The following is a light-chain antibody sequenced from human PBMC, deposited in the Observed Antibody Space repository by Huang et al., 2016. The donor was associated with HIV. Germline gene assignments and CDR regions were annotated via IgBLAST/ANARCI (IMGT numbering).Light chain of an antibody. J-gene: IGKJ1*01. V-gene: IGKV3-15*01. CDR2: DAS. CDR3: QQYNNWPPWT. CDR1: QSVNNK. Sequence: EVVMTQSPVTLSVSPGERATLSCRASQSVNNKLAWFQQKPGQAPRLLIHDASMRATGIPDRCSGSGSGTEFTLTISSLQSEDFAVYYCQQYNNWPPWTFGQGTKVEIK.